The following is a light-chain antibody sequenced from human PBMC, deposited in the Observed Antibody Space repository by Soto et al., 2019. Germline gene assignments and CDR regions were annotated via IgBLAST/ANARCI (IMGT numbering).Light chain of an antibody. Sequence: EIVLTQSPGTLSLSPGERATLSCRASQSVSSSYLAWYQQKPGQAPRLLIYGASSRATGIPDRFSGSGSGTDFTLTISRLEPKDFAVYYCQQYDTFGQGTKLEIK. CDR1: QSVSSSY. CDR2: GAS. V-gene: IGKV3-20*01. CDR3: QQYDT. J-gene: IGKJ2*01.